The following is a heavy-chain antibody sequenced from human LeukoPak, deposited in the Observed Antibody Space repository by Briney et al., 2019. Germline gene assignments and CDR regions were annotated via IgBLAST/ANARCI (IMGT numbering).Heavy chain of an antibody. CDR2: IYSGNSA. J-gene: IGHJ3*01. D-gene: IGHD3/OR15-3a*01. CDR1: GFTFSSYE. Sequence: GGSLRLSCAASGFTFSSYEMNWVRQAPGKGLEWVSVIYSGNSAYYADSVKGRFTISRDSSKNTLYLQMNSLRAEDTAVYYCARESMDAFDVWGQGTMVTVSS. CDR3: ARESMDAFDV. V-gene: IGHV3-66*01.